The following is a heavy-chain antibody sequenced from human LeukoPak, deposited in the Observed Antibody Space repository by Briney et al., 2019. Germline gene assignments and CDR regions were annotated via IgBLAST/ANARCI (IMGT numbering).Heavy chain of an antibody. D-gene: IGHD2-2*01. Sequence: PSETLSLTCAVSGYSINSGYYWGWIRQPPGKGLEWIGNIYQSGSTYYNPSLRNRVTISVDTSKNQFSLKLSSVTAADTAVYYCARGCSITSCSLQHWGQGTLITVSS. J-gene: IGHJ1*01. V-gene: IGHV4-38-2*01. CDR2: IYQSGST. CDR3: ARGCSITSCSLQH. CDR1: GYSINSGYY.